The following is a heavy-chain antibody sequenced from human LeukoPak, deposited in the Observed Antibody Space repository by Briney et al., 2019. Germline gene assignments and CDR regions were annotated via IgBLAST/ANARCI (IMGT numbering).Heavy chain of an antibody. CDR3: ARGVVPAAKGWFDP. CDR2: IIPIFGTA. V-gene: IGHV1-69*05. CDR1: GGTFSSYA. J-gene: IGHJ5*02. Sequence: ASVKVSCKASGGTFSSYAISWVRQAPGQGLEWMGEIIPIFGTANYAQKFQGRVTITTDESTSTAYMELSSLRSEDTAVYYCARGVVPAAKGWFDPWGQGTLVTVSS. D-gene: IGHD2-2*01.